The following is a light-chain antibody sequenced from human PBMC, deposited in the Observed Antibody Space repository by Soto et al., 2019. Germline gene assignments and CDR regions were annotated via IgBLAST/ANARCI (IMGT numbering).Light chain of an antibody. V-gene: IGKV4-1*01. CDR2: WTS. CDR1: QSIFHNSDNNNC. J-gene: IGKJ5*01. CDR3: QQYYSSPT. Sequence: DIVMTQSPDSLAVSLGERATINCKSSQSIFHNSDNNNCLAWYQQKPGQPPRLLIYWTSTRESGVPDRFSGGGSGTDFTLTISSLQAEDVAVYYCQQYYSSPTFGQGTRLEIK.